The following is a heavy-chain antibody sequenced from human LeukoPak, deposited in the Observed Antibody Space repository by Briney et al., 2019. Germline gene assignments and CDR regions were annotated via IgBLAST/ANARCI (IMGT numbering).Heavy chain of an antibody. CDR2: IFHGGST. CDR3: ARGEDHGSGTVNFDY. D-gene: IGHD3-10*01. CDR1: GGSISSSNW. J-gene: IGHJ4*02. V-gene: IGHV4-4*02. Sequence: TETLSLTCAVSGGSISSSNWWSWVRQPPGKGLEWIGVIFHGGSTNFNPSLKSRVTMSVYRSKNQFSLNLSSVTAADTAVYYCARGEDHGSGTVNFDYWGQGTLVTVSS.